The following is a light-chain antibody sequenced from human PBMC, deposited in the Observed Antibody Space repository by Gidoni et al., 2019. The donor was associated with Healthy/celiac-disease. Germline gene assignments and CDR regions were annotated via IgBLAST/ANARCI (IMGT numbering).Light chain of an antibody. J-gene: IGLJ2*01. CDR2: QDS. CDR3: QAWDSSTVV. Sequence: SYALTQPPSVSVSPGQTASITCSGDKLGDKYACWYQQKPGQSPVLVIYQDSKRPSGIPERFSGSNSGNTDTLTISGTQAMDEADYYCQAWDSSTVVFGGGNKLTVL. CDR1: KLGDKY. V-gene: IGLV3-1*01.